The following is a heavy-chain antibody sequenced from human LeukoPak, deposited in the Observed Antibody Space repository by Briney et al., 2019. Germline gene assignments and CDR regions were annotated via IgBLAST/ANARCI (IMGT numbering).Heavy chain of an antibody. CDR1: GYTFTSYY. V-gene: IGHV1-46*01. Sequence: ASVKVSCKASGYTFTSYYMHWVRQAPGQGLEWMGIINPSGGSTSYAQEFQGRVTMTRDMSTSTVYMELSSLRSEDTAVYYCARGGGIVVVPAAIVYWFDPWGQGTLVTVS. CDR2: INPSGGST. J-gene: IGHJ5*02. CDR3: ARGGGIVVVPAAIVYWFDP. D-gene: IGHD2-2*01.